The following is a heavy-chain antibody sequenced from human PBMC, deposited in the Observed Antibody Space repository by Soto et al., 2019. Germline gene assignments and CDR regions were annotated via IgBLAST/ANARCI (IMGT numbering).Heavy chain of an antibody. CDR1: GYTFPSYH. CDR3: ARGLDSSGWYNYYDYGMDV. CDR2: MNPNSGNT. V-gene: IGHV1-8*01. D-gene: IGHD6-19*01. J-gene: IGHJ6*02. Sequence: SVKGSCKASGYTFPSYHINLVRQATGEGLEWMGWMNPNSGNTGYAQKFQGRVTMTRNTSISTAYMELSSLRSEDTAVYYCARGLDSSGWYNYYDYGMDVWGQGTTVTVSS.